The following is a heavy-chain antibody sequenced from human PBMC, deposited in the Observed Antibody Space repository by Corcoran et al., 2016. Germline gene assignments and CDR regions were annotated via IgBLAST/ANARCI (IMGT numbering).Heavy chain of an antibody. CDR3: ARNMGIPGRFDY. CDR1: GGSFSGYY. D-gene: IGHD1-26*01. Sequence: QVQLQQWGAGLLKPSETLSLTCAVYGGSFSGYYWSWIRQPPGKGLEWIGEINHSGSTNYNPSLKSRVTISVDTAKNQFSLKLSSVTAEDTAVYYCARNMGIPGRFDYWGQGTLVTVSS. CDR2: INHSGST. J-gene: IGHJ4*02. V-gene: IGHV4-34*01.